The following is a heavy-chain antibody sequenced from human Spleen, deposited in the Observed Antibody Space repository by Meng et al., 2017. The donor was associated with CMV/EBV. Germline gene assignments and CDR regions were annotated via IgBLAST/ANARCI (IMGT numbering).Heavy chain of an antibody. D-gene: IGHD2-2*01. V-gene: IGHV4-59*01. CDR2: IYYSGST. J-gene: IGHJ3*02. CDR3: ARVGPIVVVPALDAFDI. Sequence: SETLSLTCTVSGGSISSYYWSWIRQPPGKGLEWIGYIYYSGSTSYNPSLKSRLIISVDTSKNQFSLKLTSVTAADTAVYYCARVGPIVVVPALDAFDIWGQGTMVTVSS. CDR1: GGSISSYY.